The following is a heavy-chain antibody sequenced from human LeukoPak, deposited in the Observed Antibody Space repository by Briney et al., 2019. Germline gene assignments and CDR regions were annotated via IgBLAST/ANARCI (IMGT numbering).Heavy chain of an antibody. Sequence: ASVKVSCKASGYTFTNYYMHWVRQAPGQGLEWMGVINPSAGGTSYAQKFQVRVTITRDTSTSTVYMELSSLTSEDTAVYYCGRGGGPALRFWVDYWGQGTLVTVSS. D-gene: IGHD3-10*01. CDR3: GRGGGPALRFWVDY. J-gene: IGHJ4*02. V-gene: IGHV1-46*01. CDR1: GYTFTNYY. CDR2: INPSAGGT.